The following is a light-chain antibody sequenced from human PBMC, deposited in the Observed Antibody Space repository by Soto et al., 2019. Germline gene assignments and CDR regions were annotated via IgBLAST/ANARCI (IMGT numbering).Light chain of an antibody. Sequence: DIVFTQSPGTLSLSPGERATLSCRASQRVSSRLAWYQQTPGQAPRLLIFGASNRATGIPDRFSVSESGTDFTLSISRLEPEDFAVYYCQQYGSSPTFGQGTKVDIK. V-gene: IGKV3-20*01. CDR1: QRVSSR. CDR3: QQYGSSPT. J-gene: IGKJ1*01. CDR2: GAS.